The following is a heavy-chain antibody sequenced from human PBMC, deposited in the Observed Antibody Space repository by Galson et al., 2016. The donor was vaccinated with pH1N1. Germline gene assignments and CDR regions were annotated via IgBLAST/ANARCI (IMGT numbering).Heavy chain of an antibody. Sequence: SVKVSCKASGVTFTIYTIAWVRQAPGQGLEWMGGIRPMFDTTTYAQKIQGRVTITAARLTTTLYMTLSSLGFGDTAVYYCARGFRGGYNYALFDHWGQGFLVIVSS. CDR2: IRPMFDTT. J-gene: IGHJ4*02. CDR3: ARGFRGGYNYALFDH. CDR1: GVTFTIYT. V-gene: IGHV1-69*06. D-gene: IGHD5-18*01.